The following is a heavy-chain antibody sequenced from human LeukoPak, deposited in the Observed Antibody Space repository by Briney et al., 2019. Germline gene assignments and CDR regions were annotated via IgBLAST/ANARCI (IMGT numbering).Heavy chain of an antibody. CDR1: GFTFDDYA. J-gene: IGHJ4*02. V-gene: IGHV3-9*01. CDR2: ISWNSGSI. D-gene: IGHD3-9*01. CDR3: AKQDYDVLTSINQ. Sequence: PGGSLRLSCAASGFTFDDYAMHWVRQAPGKGLEWDSGISWNSGSIGYADSVKGRFTISRDNSRNTLHLQMNSLRAEDTAVYYCAKQDYDVLTSINQWGQGTLVTVSS.